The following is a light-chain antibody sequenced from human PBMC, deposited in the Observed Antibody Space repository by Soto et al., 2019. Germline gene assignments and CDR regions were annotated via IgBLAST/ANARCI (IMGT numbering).Light chain of an antibody. Sequence: ENVLTQSPGSLSLSPGERATLSCRASQSTSSRYLAWYQQKPGQDPRLLIYGPSNRATGIPDRFSGSGSGTDLTLTIDRLEPEDFAVYYCQHYGSSRYTFGQGTKLEIK. CDR2: GPS. CDR1: QSTSSRY. V-gene: IGKV3-20*01. J-gene: IGKJ2*01. CDR3: QHYGSSRYT.